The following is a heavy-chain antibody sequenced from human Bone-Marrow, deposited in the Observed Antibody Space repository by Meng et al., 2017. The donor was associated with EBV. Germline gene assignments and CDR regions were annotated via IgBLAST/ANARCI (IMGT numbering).Heavy chain of an antibody. CDR3: ATATDGGNIDY. Sequence: LGGSGGGGVQLGRSLRLSGPASGFTFRSSVMHWVRQAPGKGLEWVAVMSYDGSCKFYAFSVKGRFTISRDNSKDTLYLQMNSLRPEDTAVYYCATATDGGNIDYWGQGTLVTVSS. J-gene: IGHJ4*02. V-gene: IGHV3-30-3*01. D-gene: IGHD4-23*01. CDR1: GFTFRSSV. CDR2: MSYDGSCK.